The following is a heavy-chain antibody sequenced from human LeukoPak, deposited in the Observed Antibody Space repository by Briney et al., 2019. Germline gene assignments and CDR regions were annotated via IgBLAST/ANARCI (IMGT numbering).Heavy chain of an antibody. CDR3: ARGARAGYNLEPFDY. V-gene: IGHV4-59*08. D-gene: IGHD5-24*01. J-gene: IGHJ4*02. CDR2: IYYSGST. Sequence: SETLSLTCTVSGGSMSSYYWSWFRQPPGKGLEWIGYIYYSGSTKYNPSLKSRVTISVDTSKNQFSLKLSSVTAADTAVYYCARGARAGYNLEPFDYWGQGTLVTVSS. CDR1: GGSMSSYY.